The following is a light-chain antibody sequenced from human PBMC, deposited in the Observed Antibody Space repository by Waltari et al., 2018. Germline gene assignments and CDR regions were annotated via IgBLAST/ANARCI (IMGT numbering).Light chain of an antibody. CDR1: RSDVGGYNF. CDR2: DVT. Sequence: QSALTQPRPVSGSPGQSVTISRPGTRSDVGGYNFVPWYQQHPGTAPKLIIPDVTKRPAGVPDRFSGSKSGNTASLTISGLQAEDEADYYCSSYAGNYVAFGGGTKLTVL. CDR3: SSYAGNYVA. J-gene: IGLJ2*01. V-gene: IGLV2-11*01.